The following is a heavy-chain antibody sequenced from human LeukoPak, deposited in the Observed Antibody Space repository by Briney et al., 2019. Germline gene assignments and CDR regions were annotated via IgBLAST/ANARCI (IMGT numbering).Heavy chain of an antibody. CDR3: ARDPLGIPGMGSTLIDY. Sequence: PGGSLRLSCAASGFTFSSYSMNWVRQAPGKGLEWVSSISSSSSYIYYADSVKGRFTISRDNAKNSLYLQMNSLRAEDTAVYYCARDPLGIPGMGSTLIDYWGQGTLVTVSS. V-gene: IGHV3-21*01. J-gene: IGHJ4*02. D-gene: IGHD6-13*01. CDR1: GFTFSSYS. CDR2: ISSSSSYI.